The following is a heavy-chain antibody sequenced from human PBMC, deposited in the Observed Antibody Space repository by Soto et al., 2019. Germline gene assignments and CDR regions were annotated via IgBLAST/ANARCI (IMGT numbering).Heavy chain of an antibody. CDR3: ARDRTDSGYYTNWLDP. J-gene: IGHJ5*02. V-gene: IGHV1-69*06. D-gene: IGHD3-22*01. CDR1: GGTFGSDA. CDR2: IIPIFGAT. Sequence: ASVKVSCKASGGTFGSDAITWVRQAPGQGLEWVGRIIPIFGATNYAQNLQGRVTISADKSTLTSYMELHSLTSDDTALYYCARDRTDSGYYTNWLDPWGQGTQVTVSS.